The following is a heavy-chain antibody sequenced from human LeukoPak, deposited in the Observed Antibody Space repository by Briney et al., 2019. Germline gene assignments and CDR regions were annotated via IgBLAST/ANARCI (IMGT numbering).Heavy chain of an antibody. J-gene: IGHJ4*02. CDR2: ISAYNGNT. D-gene: IGHD5-18*01. V-gene: IGHV1-18*01. CDR3: ARGGYSYGYMGYSDY. CDR1: GYTFNYYG. Sequence: ASVTVSCKASGYTFNYYGINWVRQAPGQGLEWMGWISAYNGNTNYAQNLQGRATMTTDTSTSTAYMELRSLRSDDTALYYCARGGYSYGYMGYSDYWGQGTLVTVSS.